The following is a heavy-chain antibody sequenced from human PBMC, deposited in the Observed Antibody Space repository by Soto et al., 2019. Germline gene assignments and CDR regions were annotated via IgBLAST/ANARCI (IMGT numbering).Heavy chain of an antibody. V-gene: IGHV3-23*01. CDR2: LNGAGGST. CDR3: AAPRDEYGSGISWFTYGMDV. J-gene: IGHJ6*02. Sequence: GGSLRLSCLASGFTFSDYAMTWVRHVPGRGLEWVSSLNGAGGSTYYADSVRGRFTIPRDNSQNTLFLQMNRLTVDDTAIYYCAAPRDEYGSGISWFTYGMDVWGQGTTVTVSS. CDR1: GFTFSDYA. D-gene: IGHD3-10*01.